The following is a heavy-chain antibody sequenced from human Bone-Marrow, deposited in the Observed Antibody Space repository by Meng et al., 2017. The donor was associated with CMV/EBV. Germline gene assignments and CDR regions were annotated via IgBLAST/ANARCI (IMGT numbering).Heavy chain of an antibody. CDR3: AKSDVPAAMGGGPSGFDY. CDR1: GFTVSSNY. Sequence: GGSLRLSCAASGFTVSSNYMSWVRQAPGKGLEWVSVIYSGGSTYYADSVKGRFTISRDNSKNSLYLQMNSLRTEDTALYYCAKSDVPAAMGGGPSGFDYWGQGTLVTVSS. D-gene: IGHD2-2*01. J-gene: IGHJ4*02. CDR2: IYSGGST. V-gene: IGHV3-53*05.